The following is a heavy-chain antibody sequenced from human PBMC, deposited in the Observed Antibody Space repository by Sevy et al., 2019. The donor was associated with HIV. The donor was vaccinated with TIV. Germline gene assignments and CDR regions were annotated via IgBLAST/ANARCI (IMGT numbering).Heavy chain of an antibody. CDR2: IWDDGHNK. D-gene: IGHD2-2*01. Sequence: GGSLRLSCAASGFTFSVSGMHWVRQAPGKGLEWLAVIWDDGHNKYYADSVKGRFTISRDNSKNTLFLQMNSLRVEDTAMYYCAKDQGGGQNYAITDLCGIWGQGTMVTVSS. CDR3: AKDQGGGQNYAITDLCGI. CDR1: GFTFSVSG. J-gene: IGHJ3*02. V-gene: IGHV3-33*06.